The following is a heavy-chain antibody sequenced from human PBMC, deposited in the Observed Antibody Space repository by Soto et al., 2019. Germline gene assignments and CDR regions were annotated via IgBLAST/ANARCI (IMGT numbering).Heavy chain of an antibody. CDR2: MNPNSGNT. CDR1: GYTFTSYD. J-gene: IGHJ4*02. V-gene: IGHV1-8*01. D-gene: IGHD6-19*01. Sequence: QVQLVQSGAEVKKPGASVKVSCKASGYTFTSYDINWVRQATGQGLEWMGWMNPNSGNTGYAQKFQGRVTMTRNTSRSTAYIELSSLRTEATAVYYCPTAYSSGWSKDWGQGTLVTVSS. CDR3: PTAYSSGWSKD.